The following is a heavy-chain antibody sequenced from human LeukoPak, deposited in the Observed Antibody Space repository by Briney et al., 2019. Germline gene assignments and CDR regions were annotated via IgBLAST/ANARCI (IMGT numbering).Heavy chain of an antibody. CDR3: AREGLYGDYVWSLDY. Sequence: SETLSLTCTVSGGSISGYYWNWIRQPPGKGLEWIGRIYTSGNTNYNPSLKSRVTMSVDTSKNQFSLKLSSVTAADTAVYYCAREGLYGDYVWSLDYWGQGTLVTVSS. CDR2: IYTSGNT. J-gene: IGHJ4*02. CDR1: GGSISGYY. D-gene: IGHD4-17*01. V-gene: IGHV4-4*07.